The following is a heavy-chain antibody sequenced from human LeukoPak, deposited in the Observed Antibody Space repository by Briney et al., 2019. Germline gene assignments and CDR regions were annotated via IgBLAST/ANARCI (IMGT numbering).Heavy chain of an antibody. J-gene: IGHJ4*02. CDR2: IYYSGST. Sequence: SETLSLTCTVSGGSISSYYWSWIRQPPGKGLEWIGYIYYSGSTNYNPSLKSRVTISVDTSKNQFSLKLSSVTAADTAVYYCARGGSSSYYFDYWGQGTLVTVSS. CDR3: ARGGSSSYYFDY. CDR1: GGSISSYY. D-gene: IGHD6-6*01. V-gene: IGHV4-59*01.